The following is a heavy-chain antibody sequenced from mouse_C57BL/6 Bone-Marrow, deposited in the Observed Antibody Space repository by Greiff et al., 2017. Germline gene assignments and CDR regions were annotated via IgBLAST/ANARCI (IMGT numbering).Heavy chain of an antibody. CDR3: ALINTVGFDY. D-gene: IGHD1-1*01. CDR1: GYTFTSYW. V-gene: IGHV1-64*01. J-gene: IGHJ2*01. CDR2: IHPNSGST. Sequence: VQLQQSGPELVKPGASVKLSCKASGYTFTSYWMNWVKQRPGQGLEWIGMIHPNSGSTNYNEKFKCKATLAVDQSSSTAYMQLSSLTSEDSAVCYCALINTVGFDYWGQGTTLTVSA.